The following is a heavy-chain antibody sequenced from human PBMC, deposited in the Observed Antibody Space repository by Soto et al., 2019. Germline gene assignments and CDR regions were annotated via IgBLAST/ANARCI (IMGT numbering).Heavy chain of an antibody. J-gene: IGHJ6*02. CDR3: ARDEMYSSSWSHSKFYYYGMDV. Sequence: ASVKVSCKASGYTFTSYYMHWVRQAPGEGLEWMGIINPSGGSTSYAQNFQGRVTMTRDTSTSTAYMELSSLRSEDTAVYYCARDEMYSSSWSHSKFYYYGMDVWGQGTTVTVSS. CDR2: INPSGGST. CDR1: GYTFTSYY. V-gene: IGHV1-46*01. D-gene: IGHD6-13*01.